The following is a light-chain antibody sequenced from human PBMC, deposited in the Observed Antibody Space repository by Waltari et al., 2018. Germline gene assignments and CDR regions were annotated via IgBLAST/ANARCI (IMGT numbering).Light chain of an antibody. CDR2: HAS. Sequence: DIQMTQSPSSVSASVGDRVTITCRASQGVSYWLAWYQQKAGKVPKLLIFHASSLESGVPSRFSGSGSGTEFNLTISSLQPEDFATYFCQQANSFPRTFGQGTKVEI. CDR3: QQANSFPRT. J-gene: IGKJ1*01. CDR1: QGVSYW. V-gene: IGKV1-12*01.